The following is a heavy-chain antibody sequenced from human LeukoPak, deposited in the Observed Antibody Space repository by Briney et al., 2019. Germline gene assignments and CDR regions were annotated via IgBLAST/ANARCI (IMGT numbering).Heavy chain of an antibody. Sequence: ASVKVSCKASGYTFTGYYMHSVRQAPGQGLEWMGWINPNSGGTNYAQKFQGRVTMTRDTPISTAYMELSRLRSDDTAVYYCARSYRCGPYTGPDYWGQGTLVTVSS. CDR2: INPNSGGT. CDR3: ARSYRCGPYTGPDY. J-gene: IGHJ4*02. V-gene: IGHV1-2*02. D-gene: IGHD3-16*02. CDR1: GYTFTGYY.